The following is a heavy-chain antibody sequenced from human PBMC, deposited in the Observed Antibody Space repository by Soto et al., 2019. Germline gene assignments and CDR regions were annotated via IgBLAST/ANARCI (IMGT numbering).Heavy chain of an antibody. CDR3: VRVGIVARPY. CDR2: ISSDGATI. Sequence: GGSLRLSCEVSGLTFSKFEMTWVRQATGQGLEWVSSISSDGATIYYADSVKGRFTISRDNDKNLLYLQMNSLKGEDTATYYCVRVGIVARPYWGQGTPVTVSS. J-gene: IGHJ4*02. V-gene: IGHV3-48*03. CDR1: GLTFSKFE. D-gene: IGHD2-21*01.